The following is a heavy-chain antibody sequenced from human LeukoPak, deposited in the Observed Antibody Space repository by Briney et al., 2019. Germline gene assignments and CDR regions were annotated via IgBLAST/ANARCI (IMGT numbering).Heavy chain of an antibody. J-gene: IGHJ5*02. CDR2: INPNSGYT. CDR3: ARLWFGDLWVDP. V-gene: IGHV1-2*02. D-gene: IGHD3-10*01. CDR1: GYTFTGYY. Sequence: ASVKVSCKASGYTFTGYYMHWVRQAPGQGLEWMGWINPNSGYTNYAQKFQGRVTMTRDTSISTAYMELSRLRSDDTAVYYCARLWFGDLWVDPWGQGTLVTVSS.